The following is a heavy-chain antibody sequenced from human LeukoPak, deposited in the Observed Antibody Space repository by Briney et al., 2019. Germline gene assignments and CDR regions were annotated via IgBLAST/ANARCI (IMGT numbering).Heavy chain of an antibody. J-gene: IGHJ4*02. D-gene: IGHD3-10*01. V-gene: IGHV3-21*01. CDR1: GFTFSSYS. Sequence: PGGSLRLSCAASGFTFSSYSMNWVRQAPGKGLEWVSSISSSSSYIYYADSVKGRFTISRDNAKNSLYLQMNSLRAEDTAVYYCARDHDMVRGVPLDYWGQGTLVTVYS. CDR2: ISSSSSYI. CDR3: ARDHDMVRGVPLDY.